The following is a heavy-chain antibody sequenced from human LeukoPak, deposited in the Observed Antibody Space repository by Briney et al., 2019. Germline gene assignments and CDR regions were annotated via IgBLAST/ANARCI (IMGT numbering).Heavy chain of an antibody. CDR3: ARGYDILTGYYPFDY. Sequence: SETLSLTCTVSGGSISSYYWSWVRQPPGKGLEWIGCVSYSGSTNYNPSLKSRVTISVDTSKNQFSLKLSSVTAADTAVYYCARGYDILTGYYPFDYWGQGTLVTVSS. CDR2: VSYSGST. V-gene: IGHV4-59*01. D-gene: IGHD3-9*01. CDR1: GGSISSYY. J-gene: IGHJ4*02.